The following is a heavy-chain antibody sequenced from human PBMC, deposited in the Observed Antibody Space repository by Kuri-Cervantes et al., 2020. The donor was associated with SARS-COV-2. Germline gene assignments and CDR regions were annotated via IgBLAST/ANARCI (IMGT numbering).Heavy chain of an antibody. Sequence: GESLKISCAASGFTFSSYAMHWVRQAPGKGLEWVSSISSSSSYIYYADSVKGRFTISRDNAKNSLYLQMNSLRAEDTAVYYCARHGENDFWSGYHYNWFDPWGQGTLVTVSS. V-gene: IGHV3-21*01. D-gene: IGHD3-3*01. CDR3: ARHGENDFWSGYHYNWFDP. CDR1: GFTFSSYA. CDR2: ISSSSSYI. J-gene: IGHJ5*02.